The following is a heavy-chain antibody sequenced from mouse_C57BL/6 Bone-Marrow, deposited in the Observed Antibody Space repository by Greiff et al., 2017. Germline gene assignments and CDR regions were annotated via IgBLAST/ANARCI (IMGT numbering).Heavy chain of an antibody. Sequence: EVKVEESGGGLVQPGGSMKLSCVASGFTFSNYWMNWVRQSPEKGLEWVAQIRLKSDNYATHYAESVKGRFTISRDDSKSSVYLQMNNLRAEDTGIYYCPARGLRQDMDYWGQGTSVTVSS. V-gene: IGHV6-3*01. CDR1: GFTFSNYW. J-gene: IGHJ4*01. CDR2: IRLKSDNYAT. CDR3: PARGLRQDMDY. D-gene: IGHD2-2*01.